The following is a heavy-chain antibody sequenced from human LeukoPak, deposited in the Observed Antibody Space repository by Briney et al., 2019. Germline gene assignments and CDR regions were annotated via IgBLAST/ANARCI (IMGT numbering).Heavy chain of an antibody. V-gene: IGHV4-39*07. CDR2: IYYSGST. Sequence: SETLSLTCTVSGGSISSSSYYWGWIRQPPGKGLEWIGSIYYSGSTYYNPSLKSRVTISVDTSKNQFSLKLSSVTAADTAVYYCARLRVRGVRLGLDYWGQGTLVTVSS. D-gene: IGHD3-10*01. CDR1: GGSISSSSYY. J-gene: IGHJ4*02. CDR3: ARLRVRGVRLGLDY.